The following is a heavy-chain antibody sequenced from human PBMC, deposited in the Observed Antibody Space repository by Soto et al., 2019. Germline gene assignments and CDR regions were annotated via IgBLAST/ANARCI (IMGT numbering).Heavy chain of an antibody. J-gene: IGHJ5*02. CDR3: ARDQHPPNYYGSGKNWFAP. V-gene: IGHV4-34*01. Sequence: PSETLSLTCAVYGGSFSGYYWSWIRQPPGKGLEWIGEINHGGSTNYTPSLKSRVTISVDKSKNQFSLRLNSVTAADTAIYYCARDQHPPNYYGSGKNWFAPWGQGTLVTVSS. CDR2: INHGGST. CDR1: GGSFSGYY. D-gene: IGHD3-10*01.